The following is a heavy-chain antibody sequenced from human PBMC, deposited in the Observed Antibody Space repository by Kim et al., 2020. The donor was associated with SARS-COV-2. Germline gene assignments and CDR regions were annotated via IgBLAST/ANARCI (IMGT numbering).Heavy chain of an antibody. V-gene: IGHV3-30*18. CDR3: AKDRTGGGMDV. CDR1: GFTFSSYG. Sequence: GGSLRLSCAASGFTFSSYGMHWVRQAPGKGLEWVAVISYDGSNKYYADSVKGRFTISRDNSKNTLYLQMNSLRAEDTAVYYCAKDRTGGGMDVWGQGTTVTVSS. D-gene: IGHD3-16*01. J-gene: IGHJ6*02. CDR2: ISYDGSNK.